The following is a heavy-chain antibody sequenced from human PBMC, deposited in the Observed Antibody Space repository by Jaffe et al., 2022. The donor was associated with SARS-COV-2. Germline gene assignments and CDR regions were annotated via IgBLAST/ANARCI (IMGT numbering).Heavy chain of an antibody. J-gene: IGHJ4*02. D-gene: IGHD5-18*01. CDR2: IYYSGST. CDR1: GGSISSGDYY. Sequence: QVQLQESGPGLVKPSQTLSLTCTVSGGSISSGDYYWSWIRQPPGKGLEWIGYIYYSGSTYYNPSLKSRVTISVDTSKNQFSLKLSSVTAADTAVYYCARGGGGYSYGTGYFDYWGQGTLVTVSS. CDR3: ARGGGGYSYGTGYFDY. V-gene: IGHV4-30-4*01.